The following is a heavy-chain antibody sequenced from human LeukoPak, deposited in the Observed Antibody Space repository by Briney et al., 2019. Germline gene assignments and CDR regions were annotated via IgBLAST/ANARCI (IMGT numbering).Heavy chain of an antibody. CDR2: ISGSGDST. CDR1: GFTFSSYA. Sequence: TGGSLRLSCAASGFTFSSYALTWVRQAPGKGLEWVSAISGSGDSTYYADSVKDRFTISRDNSKNTLSLQMNSLRAEDTAVYYCAKGRGTTVTSAANYWGQGTLVTVSS. D-gene: IGHD4-17*01. CDR3: AKGRGTTVTSAANY. J-gene: IGHJ4*02. V-gene: IGHV3-23*01.